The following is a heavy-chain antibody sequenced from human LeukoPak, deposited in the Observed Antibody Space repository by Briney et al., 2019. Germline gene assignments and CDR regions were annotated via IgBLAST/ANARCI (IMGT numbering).Heavy chain of an antibody. CDR3: ARPSYSSGWYYYYYGMDV. D-gene: IGHD6-19*01. Sequence: ASVKVSCKASGYTFTSYDINWVRQATGQGLEWMGWMNPNSGNTGHAQKFQGRVTMTRNTSISTAYMELSSLRSEDTAVYYCARPSYSSGWYYYYYGMDVWGQGTTVTVSS. CDR2: MNPNSGNT. J-gene: IGHJ6*02. V-gene: IGHV1-8*01. CDR1: GYTFTSYD.